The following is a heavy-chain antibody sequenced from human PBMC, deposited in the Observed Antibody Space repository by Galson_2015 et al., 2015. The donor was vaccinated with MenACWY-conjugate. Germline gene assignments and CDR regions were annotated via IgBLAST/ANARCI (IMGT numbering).Heavy chain of an antibody. J-gene: IGHJ5*02. Sequence: SLRLSCAASGFTFTNYAMNWVRQAPGKGLEWVSSIGGSGTTYYADSVKGRFTISRDNSKNMVYLQMNSLRAEDTAIYYCAKANSGCIRTSGWACWFDPWGQGSLVIVSS. CDR2: IGGSGTT. V-gene: IGHV3-23*01. CDR3: AKANSGCIRTSGWACWFDP. D-gene: IGHD2-15*01. CDR1: GFTFTNYA.